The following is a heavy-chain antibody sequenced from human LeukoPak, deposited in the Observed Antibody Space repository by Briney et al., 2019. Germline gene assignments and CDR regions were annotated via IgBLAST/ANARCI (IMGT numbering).Heavy chain of an antibody. CDR2: INPNSGGT. D-gene: IGHD1-1*01. V-gene: IGHV1-2*02. Sequence: ASVKVSCKASGYTFTGYYMHWVRQAPGQGLEWMGWINPNSGGTNYAQKFQGRVTMTRDTSISTAYMELSRLRSDDTAVYYCARDRDDDYYYYYYMDVWGKGTTVTVSS. CDR3: ARDRDDDYYYYYYMDV. CDR1: GYTFTGYY. J-gene: IGHJ6*03.